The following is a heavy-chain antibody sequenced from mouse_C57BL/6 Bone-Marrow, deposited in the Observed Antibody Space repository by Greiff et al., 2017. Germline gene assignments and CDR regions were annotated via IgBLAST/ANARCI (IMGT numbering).Heavy chain of an antibody. D-gene: IGHD2-2*01. CDR2: IDPENGDT. CDR3: TTYSYGYDDDAMDY. Sequence: EVQLQQSGAELVRPGASVKLSCTASGFNIKDDYMHWVKQRPEQGLEWIGWIDPENGDTEYASKFQGKATITADTSSNTAYLQLSSLTSEDTAVYYCTTYSYGYDDDAMDYWGQGTSVTVSS. J-gene: IGHJ4*01. CDR1: GFNIKDDY. V-gene: IGHV14-4*01.